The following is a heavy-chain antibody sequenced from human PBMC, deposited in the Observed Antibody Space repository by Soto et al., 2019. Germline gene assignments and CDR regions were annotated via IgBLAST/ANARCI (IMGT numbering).Heavy chain of an antibody. V-gene: IGHV4-59*07. J-gene: IGHJ6*02. CDR1: GGSISSHF. CDR2: IYYTGST. D-gene: IGHD6-13*01. CDR3: APFSSSWYGMDV. Sequence: QVQLQESGPGLVKPSDTLSLTCTVSGGSISSHFWTWIRQPPGKGLEWIGYIYYTGSTNYNPSLKSRVTISIDTSKHQFSLKLSSVTAADTAVYYCAPFSSSWYGMDVWGQGTTVTVSS.